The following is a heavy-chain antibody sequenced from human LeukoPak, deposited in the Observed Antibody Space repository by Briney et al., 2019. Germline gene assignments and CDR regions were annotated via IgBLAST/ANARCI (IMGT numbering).Heavy chain of an antibody. CDR2: INWNGGST. Sequence: GGSLTLSCAASGFTFIRYWMGWVRQAPGKGLEWVSGINWNGGSTGYADSVKGRFTISRDNAKNSLYLQMKSLRAEDTALYYCARNYGDYVQGWYFDLWGRGTLVTVSS. CDR1: GFTFIRYW. CDR3: ARNYGDYVQGWYFDL. D-gene: IGHD4-17*01. V-gene: IGHV3-20*04. J-gene: IGHJ2*01.